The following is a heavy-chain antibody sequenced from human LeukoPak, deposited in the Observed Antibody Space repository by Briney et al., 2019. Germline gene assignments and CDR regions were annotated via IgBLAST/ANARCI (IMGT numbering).Heavy chain of an antibody. CDR1: GYNFTGYL. CDR3: AINLWFGESSDAFDM. CDR2: INPKSCGK. D-gene: IGHD3-10*01. J-gene: IGHJ3*02. V-gene: IGHV1-2*02. Sequence: GAPLKLSCKASGYNFTGYLMHCVREAPVQGLQWMGLINPKSCGKNYAQKFQGRVTMTRDTSISTAYMEMSWLRSDDTAVYYCAINLWFGESSDAFDMWGQGTMVTVSS.